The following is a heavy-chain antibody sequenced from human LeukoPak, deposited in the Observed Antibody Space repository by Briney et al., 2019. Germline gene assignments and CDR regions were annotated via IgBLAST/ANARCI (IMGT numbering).Heavy chain of an antibody. CDR3: ARAPTSYYYFDY. CDR2: IWNDGSNK. J-gene: IGHJ4*02. D-gene: IGHD2-2*01. Sequence: PGGSLRLSCAASGFTFSSYGMHWVRQAPGKGLEWVAVIWNDGSNKYYADSVKGRFTISRDDSKNTLYLQMNSLRAEDTAVYYCARAPTSYYYFDYWGQGTLVTVPS. CDR1: GFTFSSYG. V-gene: IGHV3-33*01.